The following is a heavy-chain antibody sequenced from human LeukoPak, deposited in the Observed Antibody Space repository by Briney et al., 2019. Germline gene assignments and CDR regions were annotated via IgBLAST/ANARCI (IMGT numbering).Heavy chain of an antibody. V-gene: IGHV3-21*01. J-gene: IGHJ4*02. Sequence: GSLRLSCAASGFTFSSYSMNWVRQAPGKGLEWVSSISSSSSYIYYADSVKGRFTISRDNAKNSLYLQMNSLRAEDTAVYYCARVVSSPNSSGWYIYYFDYWGQGTLVTVSS. CDR1: GFTFSSYS. CDR3: ARVVSSPNSSGWYIYYFDY. CDR2: ISSSSSYI. D-gene: IGHD6-19*01.